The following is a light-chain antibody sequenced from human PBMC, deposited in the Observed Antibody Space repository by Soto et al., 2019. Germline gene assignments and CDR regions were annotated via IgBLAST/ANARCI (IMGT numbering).Light chain of an antibody. CDR3: QQYGTSQWT. J-gene: IGKJ1*01. V-gene: IGKV3D-20*01. Sequence: EIVLTQSPATLSLSPGERATLSFGSSQSVTTYLAWYQQKPGQAPRLLIYDASNRATGIPDRFSGSGSGTDFALTISRLEPEDSAVFYCQQYGTSQWTFGQGTKVDIK. CDR1: QSVTTY. CDR2: DAS.